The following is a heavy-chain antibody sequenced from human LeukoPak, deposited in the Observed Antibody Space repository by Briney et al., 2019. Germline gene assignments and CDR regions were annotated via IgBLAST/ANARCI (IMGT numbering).Heavy chain of an antibody. V-gene: IGHV4-38-2*02. CDR2: IYHSGST. J-gene: IGHJ6*03. Sequence: KPSETLSLTCTVSGYSISSGYYWGWIRQPPGKGLEWIGSIYHSGSTCYNPSLKSRVTISVDTSKNQFSLKLSSVTAADTAVYYCARAPSDSSGYSSYYYYMDVWGKGTTVTVSS. CDR1: GYSISSGYY. D-gene: IGHD3-22*01. CDR3: ARAPSDSSGYSSYYYYMDV.